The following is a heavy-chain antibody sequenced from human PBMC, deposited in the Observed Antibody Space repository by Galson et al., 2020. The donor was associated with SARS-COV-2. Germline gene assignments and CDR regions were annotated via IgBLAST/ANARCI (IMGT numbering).Heavy chain of an antibody. CDR2: NSAYNGNT. CDR1: GYTFTSYG. J-gene: IGHJ6*02. D-gene: IGHD3-16*02. Sequence: RQDASVKVSCKASGYTFTSYGISWVRQAPGQGLEWMGWNSAYNGNTNYAQKLQGRVTMTTDTSTSTAYMELRSLISDDTAVYYCARGEFGGVIVCYYGMDVWGQGTTVTVSS. V-gene: IGHV1-18*04. CDR3: ARGEFGGVIVCYYGMDV.